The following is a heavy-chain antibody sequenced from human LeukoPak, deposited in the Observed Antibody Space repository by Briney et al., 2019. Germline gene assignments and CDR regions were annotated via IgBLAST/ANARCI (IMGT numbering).Heavy chain of an antibody. CDR1: GYTFTGYY. CDR2: INPNSGGT. Sequence: ASVKVSCKASGYTFTGYYMHWARQAPGHGLERIGWINPNSGGTNYAQKFQGRVTMTRDTSISTAYMELSRLRFDATAVYHCARRIIAGNWFDPWGQGTLVTVSS. V-gene: IGHV1-2*02. D-gene: IGHD2-21*01. CDR3: ARRIIAGNWFDP. J-gene: IGHJ5*02.